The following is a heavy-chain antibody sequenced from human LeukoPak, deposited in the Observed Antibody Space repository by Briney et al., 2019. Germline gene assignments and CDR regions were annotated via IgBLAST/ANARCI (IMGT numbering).Heavy chain of an antibody. V-gene: IGHV4-39*07. D-gene: IGHD4-17*01. Sequence: SETLSLTCTVSDGSISSSSYYWGWIRQPPGKGLEWIGNIYYSGSTYYNPSLKSRVTISVDTSKNQFSLKLSSVTAADTAVYYCARHPDSDYGDYWFDPWGQGTLVTVSS. CDR1: DGSISSSSYY. J-gene: IGHJ5*02. CDR3: ARHPDSDYGDYWFDP. CDR2: IYYSGST.